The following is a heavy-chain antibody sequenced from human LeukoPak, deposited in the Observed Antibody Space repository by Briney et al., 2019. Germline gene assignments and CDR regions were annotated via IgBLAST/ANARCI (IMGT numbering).Heavy chain of an antibody. D-gene: IGHD3-22*01. J-gene: IGHJ5*02. CDR1: GDSISSYY. CDR3: ARSTYYYDSSGYTCWFDP. CDR2: IYYSGST. V-gene: IGHV4-59*01. Sequence: PSETLSLTCTVSGDSISSYYWSWIRQPPGKGLEWIGYIYYSGSTNYNPSLKSRVTISVDTSKNQFSLKLSSVTAADTAVYYCARSTYYYDSSGYTCWFDPRGQGTLVTVSS.